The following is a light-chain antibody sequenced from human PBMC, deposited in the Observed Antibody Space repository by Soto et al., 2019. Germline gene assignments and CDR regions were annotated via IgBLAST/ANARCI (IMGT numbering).Light chain of an antibody. CDR3: QSYDSSTLYV. CDR1: SGSIASNY. CDR2: EDN. Sequence: NFMLTQPHSVSESPGKTVTISCTRSSGSIASNYVQWYQQRPGSAPTTVIYEDNQRPSGVPARFSGSIDSSSNSASLTISGLKTEDEADYYCQSYDSSTLYVFGTGTKVTVL. V-gene: IGLV6-57*03. J-gene: IGLJ1*01.